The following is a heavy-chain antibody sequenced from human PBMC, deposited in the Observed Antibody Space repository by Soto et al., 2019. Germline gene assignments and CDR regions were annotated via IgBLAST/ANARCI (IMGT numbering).Heavy chain of an antibody. CDR1: GYTFTSYG. J-gene: IGHJ4*02. V-gene: IGHV1-18*01. CDR2: ISAYNGNT. Sequence: EASVKVSCKASGYTFTSYGISWVRQAPGQGLEWMGWISAYNGNTNYAQKLQGRVTMTTDTSTSTAYMELRSLRSDDTAVYYCARDYDYPNNGTVTTDYWGQGTLVTVSS. CDR3: ARDYDYPNNGTVTTDY. D-gene: IGHD4-17*01.